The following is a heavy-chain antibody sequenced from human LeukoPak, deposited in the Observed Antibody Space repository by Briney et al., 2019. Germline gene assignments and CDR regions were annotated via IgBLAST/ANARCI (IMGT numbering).Heavy chain of an antibody. CDR2: INHSGST. J-gene: IGHJ4*02. D-gene: IGHD4-23*01. Sequence: PSETLSLTCAVYGGSFSGYYWSWIRQPPGKGLEWIGEINHSGSTNYNPSLKSRVTISVDTSKNQFSLKLSSVTAADTAVYYCARDSGGNSGVDYWGQGTLVTVSS. CDR3: ARDSGGNSGVDY. V-gene: IGHV4-34*01. CDR1: GGSFSGYY.